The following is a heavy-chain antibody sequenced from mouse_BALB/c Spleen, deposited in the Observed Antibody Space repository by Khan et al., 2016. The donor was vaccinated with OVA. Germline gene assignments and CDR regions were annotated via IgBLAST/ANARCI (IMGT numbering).Heavy chain of an antibody. Sequence: QVQLQQPGAELVRPGVSVKISCKGSGYTFTDFALHWVKQSHAKSLEWIGVISSYYGDATYNQKFKGKATMTVDKSSSTAYMELARLTSEESAIYYCVRGCGHSRFGYWGQGTLVPVSA. J-gene: IGHJ3*01. CDR3: VRGCGHSRFGY. CDR1: GYTFTDFA. V-gene: IGHV1S137*01. CDR2: ISSYYGDA. D-gene: IGHD1-1*02.